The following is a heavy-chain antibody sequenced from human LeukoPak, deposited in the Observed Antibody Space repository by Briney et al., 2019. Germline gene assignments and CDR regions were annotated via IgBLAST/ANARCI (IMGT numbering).Heavy chain of an antibody. J-gene: IGHJ5*02. CDR1: GYSISSGYY. V-gene: IGHV4-38-2*02. D-gene: IGHD2-15*01. CDR3: ARDLGYCGGGSCYFYNWFDP. CDR2: IYHSGST. Sequence: SETLSLTCTVSGYSISSGYYWGWIRQPPGKGLEWIGSIYHSGSTYYNPSLKSRVTISVDTSKNQFSLKLSSVTAADTAVYYCARDLGYCGGGSCYFYNWFDPWGQGTLVTVSS.